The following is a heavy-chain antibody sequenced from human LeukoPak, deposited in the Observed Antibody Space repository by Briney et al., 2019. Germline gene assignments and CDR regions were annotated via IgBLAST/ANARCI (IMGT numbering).Heavy chain of an antibody. Sequence: PSETLSLTCTVSGGSISSYYWSWIRQPPGKGLEWIGYIYYSGSTNYNPSLKSRVTISVDTSKNQFSLKLSSVTAADTAVYYCAKVPGYGSVYWFDPWGQGTLVTVSS. D-gene: IGHD3-10*01. CDR2: IYYSGST. J-gene: IGHJ5*02. CDR1: GGSISSYY. V-gene: IGHV4-59*01. CDR3: AKVPGYGSVYWFDP.